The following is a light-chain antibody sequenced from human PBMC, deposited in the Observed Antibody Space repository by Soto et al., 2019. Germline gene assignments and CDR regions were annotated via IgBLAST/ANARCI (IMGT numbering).Light chain of an antibody. CDR2: DNN. J-gene: IGLJ1*01. CDR3: GTWDSSLSADV. V-gene: IGLV1-51*01. Sequence: QSVLTQPPSVSAAPGQKVTISCSGSSSNIGNNYVSWYQQLPGTAPKLLIYDNNKRPSGIPDRFSGSKSGTSATLGITGLRTGDEADYYFGTWDSSLSADVFGAGTKLTVL. CDR1: SSNIGNNY.